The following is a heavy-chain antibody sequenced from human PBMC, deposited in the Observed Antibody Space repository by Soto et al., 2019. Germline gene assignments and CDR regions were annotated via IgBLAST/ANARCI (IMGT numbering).Heavy chain of an antibody. V-gene: IGHV3-23*01. CDR2: SSATGSGR. J-gene: IGHJ4*02. CDR1: GFTFSSYG. CDR3: AKDRRAGGNYGFYSDF. Sequence: HPGGSLRLSCAASGFTFSSYGMTWVRQAPGKGLEWVSFSSATGSGRYYADSVKGRFTISRDNSKNTLYLQMSSLRADDTAVYYCAKDRRAGGNYGFYSDFWGQGARVTVSS. D-gene: IGHD1-7*01.